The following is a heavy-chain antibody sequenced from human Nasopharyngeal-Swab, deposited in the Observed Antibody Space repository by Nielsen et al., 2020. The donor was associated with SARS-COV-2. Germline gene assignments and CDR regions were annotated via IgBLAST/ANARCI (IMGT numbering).Heavy chain of an antibody. D-gene: IGHD1-7*01. Sequence: VRQAPGKGLGWMGRIDPSDSYTNYSPSFQGHVTISADKSISTAYLQWSSLKASDTAMYYCARSITGTTLLPRYYYYGMDVWGQGTTVTVSS. CDR3: ARSITGTTLLPRYYYYGMDV. J-gene: IGHJ6*02. CDR2: IDPSDSYT. V-gene: IGHV5-10-1*01.